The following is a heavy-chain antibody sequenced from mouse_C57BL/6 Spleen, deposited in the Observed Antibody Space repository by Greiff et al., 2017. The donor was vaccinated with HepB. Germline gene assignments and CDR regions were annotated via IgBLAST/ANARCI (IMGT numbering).Heavy chain of an antibody. CDR3: AKNGSPLAMDY. CDR1: GFSFTSYG. V-gene: IGHV2-5*01. J-gene: IGHJ4*01. Sequence: VMLVESGPGLVQPSQSLSITCTVSGFSFTSYGVHWVRQSPGKGLEWLGVIWRGGSTDYNAAFMSRLSITKDNSKSQVFFKMNSLQADDTAIYYCAKNGSPLAMDYWGQGTSVTVSS. CDR2: IWRGGST. D-gene: IGHD1-1*01.